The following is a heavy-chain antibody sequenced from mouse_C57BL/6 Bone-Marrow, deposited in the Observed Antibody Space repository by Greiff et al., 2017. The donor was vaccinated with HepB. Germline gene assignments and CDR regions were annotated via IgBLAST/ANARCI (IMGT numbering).Heavy chain of an antibody. V-gene: IGHV1-50*01. D-gene: IGHD2-2*01. Sequence: QVQLKQPGAELVKPGASVKLSCKASGYTFTSYWMQWVKQRPGQGLEWIGEIDPSDSYTNYNQKFKGKATLTVDTSSSTAYMQLSSLTSEDSAVYYCARWTMVTTGGFAYWGQGTLVTVSA. CDR2: IDPSDSYT. CDR1: GYTFTSYW. J-gene: IGHJ3*01. CDR3: ARWTMVTTGGFAY.